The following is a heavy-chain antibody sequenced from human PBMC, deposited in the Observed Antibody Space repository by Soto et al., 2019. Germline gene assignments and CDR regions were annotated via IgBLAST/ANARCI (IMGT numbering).Heavy chain of an antibody. J-gene: IGHJ4*02. CDR2: IYYSGTT. Sequence: SETLSLTCTVSGDSITSNSYFWAWIRQPPGKGLERIGSIYYSGTTYYNPSLKSRVTISVDRSKNQFSLKLSSVTAADTAVYFCSRHLSVDFFYYCGQGSLVTGSS. V-gene: IGHV4-39*01. D-gene: IGHD3-16*01. CDR1: GDSITSNSYF. CDR3: SRHLSVDFFYY.